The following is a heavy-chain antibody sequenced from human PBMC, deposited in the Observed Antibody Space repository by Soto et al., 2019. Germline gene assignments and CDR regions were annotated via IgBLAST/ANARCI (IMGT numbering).Heavy chain of an antibody. V-gene: IGHV3-53*01. CDR1: GFTVSSNY. Sequence: GGSLRLSCAASGFTVSSNYMSWVRQAPGKGLEWVSVIYSGGSTYYADSVKGRFTISSDNSKNTLYLQMNSLRAEDTAVYYCARVVEYYYDSSGYYLDYWGQGTLVTVSS. CDR3: ARVVEYYYDSSGYYLDY. CDR2: IYSGGST. D-gene: IGHD3-22*01. J-gene: IGHJ4*02.